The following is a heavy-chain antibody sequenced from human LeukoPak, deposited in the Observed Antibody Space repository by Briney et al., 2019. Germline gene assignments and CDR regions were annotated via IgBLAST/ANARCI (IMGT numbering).Heavy chain of an antibody. D-gene: IGHD3-10*01. CDR1: GFTFSSYG. CDR2: IRYDGSNK. Sequence: GGSLRLSCAASGFTFSSYGMHWVRQAPGKGLEWVAFIRYDGSNKYYADSVKGRFTISRDNSKNTLYLQMNSLRAEDTAVYYCARNEYYYGSGSYYRPLGYWGQGALVTVSS. CDR3: ARNEYYYGSGSYYRPLGY. V-gene: IGHV3-30*02. J-gene: IGHJ4*02.